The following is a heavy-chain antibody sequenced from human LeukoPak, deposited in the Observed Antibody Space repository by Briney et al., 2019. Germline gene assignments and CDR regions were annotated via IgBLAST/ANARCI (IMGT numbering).Heavy chain of an antibody. V-gene: IGHV4-39*07. Sequence: PSETLSLTCTVSGGSVSSGSYYWSWIRQPPGKGLEWIGEINHSGSTNYNPSLKSRVTISVDTSKYQFSLKLSSVTAADTAVYYCARGRRITMIVAKWFDPWGQGTLVTVSS. CDR2: INHSGST. CDR1: GGSVSSGSYY. J-gene: IGHJ5*02. D-gene: IGHD3-22*01. CDR3: ARGRRITMIVAKWFDP.